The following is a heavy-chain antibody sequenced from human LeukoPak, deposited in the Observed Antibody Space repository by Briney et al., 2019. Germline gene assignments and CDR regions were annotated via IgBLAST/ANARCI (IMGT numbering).Heavy chain of an antibody. V-gene: IGHV1-46*01. Sequence: ASVKVSCKASGYTFTSYYMHWVRQAPGQGLEWMGIINPGGGSTSYAQKFQGRVTMTRDTSTSTVYMELSSLRSEDTAVYYCARVVVRGVIIRGYYFDYWGQGTLVTVSS. CDR2: INPGGGST. CDR3: ARVVVRGVIIRGYYFDY. J-gene: IGHJ4*02. D-gene: IGHD3-10*01. CDR1: GYTFTSYY.